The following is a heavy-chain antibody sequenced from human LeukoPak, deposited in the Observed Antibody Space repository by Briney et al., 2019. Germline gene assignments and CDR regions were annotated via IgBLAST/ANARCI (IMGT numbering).Heavy chain of an antibody. CDR2: IYTSGST. D-gene: IGHD2-15*01. CDR1: GGSISSYY. Sequence: SETLSLTCTVSGGSISSYYWSWIRQPAGKGLEWIGRIYTSGSTNYNPSLKSRVTMSVDTSKNQFSLKLSSVTAADTAVYYCARCRSLYCSGGCCYCDAFDIWGQGTMVTVSS. V-gene: IGHV4-4*07. CDR3: ARCRSLYCSGGCCYCDAFDI. J-gene: IGHJ3*02.